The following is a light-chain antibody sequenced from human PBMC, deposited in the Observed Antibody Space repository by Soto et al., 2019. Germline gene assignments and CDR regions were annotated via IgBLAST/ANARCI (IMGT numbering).Light chain of an antibody. J-gene: IGKJ1*01. CDR1: QSVGSNY. CDR2: GAS. Sequence: EIVLTQFPGTLSLSPGERATLSCRASQSVGSNYLAWYQQRPGQPPNLLIFGASHRAPDIPDRFSGSGSGTDFTLTISRLEPEDFAVYYCQQYGSSIQTLGQGTKVEIK. CDR3: QQYGSSIQT. V-gene: IGKV3-20*01.